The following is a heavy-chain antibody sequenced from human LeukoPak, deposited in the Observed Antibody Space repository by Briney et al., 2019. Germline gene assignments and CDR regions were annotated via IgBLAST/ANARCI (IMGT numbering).Heavy chain of an antibody. CDR2: ISGSGGST. CDR1: GFTFSSYA. Sequence: GGSLRLSCAASGFTFSSYAMSWVRQAPGKGLEWVSAISGSGGSTYYADSVKGRFTISRDNSKNTLYLQMNSLRAEDTAVYYCAKEFSVQLGLEGIFDYWGQGPLVTVSS. D-gene: IGHD5-18*01. CDR3: AKEFSVQLGLEGIFDY. V-gene: IGHV3-23*01. J-gene: IGHJ4*02.